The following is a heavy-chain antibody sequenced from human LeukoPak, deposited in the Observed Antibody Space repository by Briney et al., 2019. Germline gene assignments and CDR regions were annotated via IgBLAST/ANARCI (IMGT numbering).Heavy chain of an antibody. V-gene: IGHV3-23*01. CDR2: ISGSGGST. CDR3: AKQTYYDFWSGYSYYFDY. J-gene: IGHJ4*02. D-gene: IGHD3-3*01. CDR1: GFSFSSYA. Sequence: GGSLRLSCAASGFSFSSYAMSWVRQAPGKGLGWVSAISGSGGSTYYADSVKGRFTISRDNSKNTLYLQMDSLRAEDTAVYYCAKQTYYDFWSGYSYYFDYWGQGTLVTVSS.